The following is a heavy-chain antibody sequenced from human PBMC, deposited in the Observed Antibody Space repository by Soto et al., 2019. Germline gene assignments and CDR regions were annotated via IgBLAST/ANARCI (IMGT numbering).Heavy chain of an antibody. CDR3: ARKGSGWTFDY. CDR1: GFTLSNYA. J-gene: IGHJ4*02. CDR2: IWYDGSYK. D-gene: IGHD6-19*01. Sequence: QVQLVESGGGVVQPGRSLRLSCAASGFTLSNYAMHWVRQAPGKGLEWVAVIWYDGSYKYYAESVKGRFTISRDSSKNTLYLQVNSLRADDTAMYYCARKGSGWTFDYWGQGTLVTVSS. V-gene: IGHV3-33*01.